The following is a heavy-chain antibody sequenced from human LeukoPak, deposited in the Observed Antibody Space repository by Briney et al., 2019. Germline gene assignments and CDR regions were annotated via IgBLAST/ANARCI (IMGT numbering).Heavy chain of an antibody. CDR1: GGTFSSCA. Sequence: GASVKVSCKASGGTFSSCAISWVRQAPGQGLEWMGRIIPIFGTANYAQKFQGRVTITADKSTSTAYMELSSLRSEDTAVYYCARDRIDSNRYFDYWGQGTLVTVSS. D-gene: IGHD3-22*01. J-gene: IGHJ4*02. V-gene: IGHV1-69*06. CDR2: IIPIFGTA. CDR3: ARDRIDSNRYFDY.